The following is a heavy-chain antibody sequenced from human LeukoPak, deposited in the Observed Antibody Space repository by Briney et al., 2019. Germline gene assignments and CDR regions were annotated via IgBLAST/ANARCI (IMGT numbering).Heavy chain of an antibody. J-gene: IGHJ5*02. CDR2: ISSDGSNE. V-gene: IGHV3-30*18. Sequence: GGALRLSCTASGFTFSSYGMHWVRQAPGKGLEWVAVISSDGSNEYYADSVKGRFTISRDNSKITLYLQMNSLRSEDTAVYYCAKDSYSTGWGGDWFDPWGQGTLVTVSS. CDR1: GFTFSSYG. D-gene: IGHD6-19*01. CDR3: AKDSYSTGWGGDWFDP.